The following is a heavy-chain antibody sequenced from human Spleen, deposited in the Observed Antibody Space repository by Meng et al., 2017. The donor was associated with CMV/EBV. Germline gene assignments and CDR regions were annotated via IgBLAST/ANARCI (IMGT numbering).Heavy chain of an antibody. Sequence: GGSLRLSGAASGFTFSDYYMSWIRQAPGKGLEWVSYISSRGSTIYYADSVKGRFTISRDKSKNTLYLQMNGLRAEDTAMYYCAEDSSTIYAFDRWGQGTMVTVSS. CDR2: ISSRGSTI. D-gene: IGHD6-19*01. V-gene: IGHV3-11*04. J-gene: IGHJ3*02. CDR1: GFTFSDYY. CDR3: AEDSSTIYAFDR.